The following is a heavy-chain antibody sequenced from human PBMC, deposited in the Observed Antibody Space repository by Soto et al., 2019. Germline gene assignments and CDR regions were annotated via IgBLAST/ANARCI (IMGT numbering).Heavy chain of an antibody. CDR1: GYTFTSYD. V-gene: IGHV1-8*01. CDR2: MNPNSGNT. D-gene: IGHD3-16*01. Sequence: ASVKVSCKASGYTFTSYDINWVRQATGQGLEWMGWMNPNSGNTGYAQKFQGRVTMTRNTSISTAYMELSSLRSEDTAVYYCARLAGEAPGYYYYMDVWCKGTTVTVSS. CDR3: ARLAGEAPGYYYYMDV. J-gene: IGHJ6*03.